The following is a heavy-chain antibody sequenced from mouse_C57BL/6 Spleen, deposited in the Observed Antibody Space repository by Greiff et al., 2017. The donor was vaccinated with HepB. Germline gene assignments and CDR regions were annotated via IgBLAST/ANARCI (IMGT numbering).Heavy chain of an antibody. J-gene: IGHJ3*01. Sequence: EVQRVESGGGLVKPGGSLKLSCAASGFTFSSYAMSWVRQTPEKRLEWVATISDGGSYTYYPENLKGRCTISRDNAKNNLYLQMSHLKSEDTAMYYCAREGETQWFAYWGQGTLVTVSA. V-gene: IGHV5-4*01. CDR3: AREGETQWFAY. CDR2: ISDGGSYT. CDR1: GFTFSSYA.